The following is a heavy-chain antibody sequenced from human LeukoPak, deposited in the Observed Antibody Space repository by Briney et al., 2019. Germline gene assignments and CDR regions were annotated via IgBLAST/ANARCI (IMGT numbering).Heavy chain of an antibody. CDR1: GFTFSSYS. CDR3: ARSYCSSAKCYSYYMDV. J-gene: IGHJ6*03. V-gene: IGHV3-21*01. Sequence: PGGSLRLSCAASGFTFSSYSMNWVRQAPGKGLEWVSSISSSSSYIYYADSVKGRFTISRDNAKNSLYLQMNSLRAEDTAVYYCARSYCSSAKCYSYYMDVWGKGTTVTVSS. CDR2: ISSSSSYI. D-gene: IGHD2-2*01.